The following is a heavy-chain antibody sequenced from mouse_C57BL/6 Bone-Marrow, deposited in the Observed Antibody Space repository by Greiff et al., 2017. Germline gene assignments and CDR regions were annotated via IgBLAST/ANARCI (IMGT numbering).Heavy chain of an antibody. V-gene: IGHV14-4*01. CDR3: TTVVHY. D-gene: IGHD1-1*01. Sequence: VQLKESGAELVRPGASVKLSCTASGFNIKDDYMHWVKQRPEQGLEWIGWIDPENGDTEYASKFQGMATITADTSSNTAYLQLSSLTSEDTAVYYCTTVVHYWGQGTTLTVSS. CDR1: GFNIKDDY. J-gene: IGHJ2*01. CDR2: IDPENGDT.